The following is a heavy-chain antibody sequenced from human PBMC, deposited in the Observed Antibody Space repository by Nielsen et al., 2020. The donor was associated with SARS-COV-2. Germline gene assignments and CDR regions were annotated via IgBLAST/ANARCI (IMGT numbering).Heavy chain of an antibody. D-gene: IGHD2-2*01. CDR2: ISHGDSDT. CDR3: ARQGRFCSRTTCSRNYFDS. V-gene: IGHV5-51*01. J-gene: IGHJ4*02. CDR1: GYSFTNYW. Sequence: GGSLRLSCEASGYSFTNYWIGWVRQMPGKGLEWMGVISHGDSDTRYSPAFQGQVTISADQSITTAYLQWSSLKASDTAIYYCARQGRFCSRTTCSRNYFDSWGQGTLVTVSS.